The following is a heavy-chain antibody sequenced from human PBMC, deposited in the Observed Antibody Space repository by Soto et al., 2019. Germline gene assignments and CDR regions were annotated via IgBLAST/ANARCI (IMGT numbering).Heavy chain of an antibody. CDR1: GFTFSSYA. D-gene: IGHD3-9*01. V-gene: IGHV3-64D*06. CDR3: VKDRKYYDILTGYSYFDY. CDR2: ISSNGGST. J-gene: IGHJ4*02. Sequence: GSLRLSCSASGFTFSSYAMHWVRQAPGKGLEYVSAISSNGGSTYYADSVKGRFTISRDNSKNTLYLQMSSLRAEDTAVYYCVKDRKYYDILTGYSYFDYWGPGTLVNVSS.